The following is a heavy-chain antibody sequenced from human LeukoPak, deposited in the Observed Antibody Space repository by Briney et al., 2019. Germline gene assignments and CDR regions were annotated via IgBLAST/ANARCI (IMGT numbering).Heavy chain of an antibody. D-gene: IGHD2-2*02. CDR3: TTALIPAAIFWFDP. CDR1: GFTFSSYA. J-gene: IGHJ5*02. CDR2: ISGSGGST. V-gene: IGHV3-23*01. Sequence: GGSLRLSCAASGFTFSSYAMSWVRQAPGKGLEWVSAISGSGGSTYYADSVKGRFTISRDNPKNTLYLQMNSLRAEDTAVYYCTTALIPAAIFWFDPWGQGTLVTVSS.